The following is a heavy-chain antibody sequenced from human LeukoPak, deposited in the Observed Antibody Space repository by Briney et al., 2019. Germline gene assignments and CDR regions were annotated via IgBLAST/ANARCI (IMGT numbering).Heavy chain of an antibody. D-gene: IGHD6-6*01. V-gene: IGHV1-18*01. J-gene: IGHJ6*02. Sequence: ASVKVSCKASGYTFTSYGISWVRQAPGQGLEWMGWIGAYNGNTNYAQKLQGRVTMTTDTSTSTAYMELRSLRSDDTAVYYCARDLSSSEPYYYYYGMDVWGQGTTVTDSS. CDR2: IGAYNGNT. CDR1: GYTFTSYG. CDR3: ARDLSSSEPYYYYYGMDV.